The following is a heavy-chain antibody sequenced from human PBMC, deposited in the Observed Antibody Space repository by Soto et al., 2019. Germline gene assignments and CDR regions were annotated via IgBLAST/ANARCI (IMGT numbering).Heavy chain of an antibody. CDR1: GFTFSSYG. CDR3: ARDVRYSSCGPSWFDP. Sequence: QVQLVESGGGVVQPGRSLRLSCAASGFTFSSYGMHWVRQAPGKGLEWVAVIWYDGSNKYYADSVKGRFTISRDNSKNTLYLQMNSPRAEDTAGYYCARDVRYSSCGPSWFDPWGQGTLVTVSS. J-gene: IGHJ5*02. V-gene: IGHV3-33*01. D-gene: IGHD6-13*01. CDR2: IWYDGSNK.